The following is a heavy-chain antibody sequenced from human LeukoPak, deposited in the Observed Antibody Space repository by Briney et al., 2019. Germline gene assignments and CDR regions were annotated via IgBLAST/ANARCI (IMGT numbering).Heavy chain of an antibody. D-gene: IGHD3-22*01. CDR2: IYYSGST. CDR1: GGSISSYY. Sequence: SETLSLTCTVSGGSISSYYWSWIRQPPGKGLEWIGSIYYSGSTYYNPSLKSRVTISVDTSKNQFSLKLSSVTAADTAVYYCASFRPEYYYDSSGYPDYWGQGTLVTVSS. CDR3: ASFRPEYYYDSSGYPDY. J-gene: IGHJ4*02. V-gene: IGHV4-59*12.